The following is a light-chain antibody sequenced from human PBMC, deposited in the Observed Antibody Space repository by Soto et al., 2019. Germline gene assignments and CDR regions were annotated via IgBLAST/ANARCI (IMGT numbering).Light chain of an antibody. Sequence: QSVLTQPPSASGTPGQRVTISCSGSSSHIGSNTVNWYQQLPGTAPKLLIYSNNQRPSGVPDRFSGSKSGTSASLAISGLQSEDEAHYYCAAWDDSLNGPVFGGGTQLTVL. CDR2: SNN. CDR1: SSHIGSNT. CDR3: AAWDDSLNGPV. V-gene: IGLV1-44*01. J-gene: IGLJ7*01.